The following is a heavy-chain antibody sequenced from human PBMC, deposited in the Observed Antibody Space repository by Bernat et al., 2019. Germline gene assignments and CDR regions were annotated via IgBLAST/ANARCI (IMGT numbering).Heavy chain of an antibody. CDR1: GFTFSSYG. J-gene: IGHJ4*02. CDR3: ARDTLFYGDSVSFDY. D-gene: IGHD4-17*01. Sequence: QVQLVESGGGVVQPGRSLRLSCAASGFTFSSYGMHWVRQAPGKGLEWVAVIWYDGSNKYYADSVKGRYTISRDNSKNTLYLQMNSLRAEDTAVYYCARDTLFYGDSVSFDYWGQGTLVTVSS. V-gene: IGHV3-33*01. CDR2: IWYDGSNK.